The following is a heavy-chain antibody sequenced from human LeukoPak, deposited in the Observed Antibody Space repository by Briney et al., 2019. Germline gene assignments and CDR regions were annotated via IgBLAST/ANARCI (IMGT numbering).Heavy chain of an antibody. D-gene: IGHD3-3*01. J-gene: IGHJ5*02. CDR2: TYYRSKWYN. CDR3: ARRGIKLIFGVVINTNWFDP. Sequence: SQTLSLTCAISGDSVSSNSAAWNWIRQSPSRGLEWLGRTYYRSKWYNDYAVSVKSRITINPDTSKNQFSLKLSSVTAADTAVYYCARRGIKLIFGVVINTNWFDPWGQGTLVTVSS. CDR1: GDSVSSNSAA. V-gene: IGHV6-1*01.